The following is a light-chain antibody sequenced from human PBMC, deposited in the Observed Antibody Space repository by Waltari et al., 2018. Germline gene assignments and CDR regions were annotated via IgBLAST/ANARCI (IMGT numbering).Light chain of an antibody. CDR1: SSNIGHNY. J-gene: IGLJ7*01. CDR3: GTWDSSLSGAV. Sequence: QSVLTQPPSVSAAPGQRVTISCSGGSSNIGHNYVSWYRQFPGTAPKLLIYEDIERTSGIPGRFSGSKSGTSATLDITGLQAGDEADYYCGTWDSSLSGAVFGGGTHLTVL. V-gene: IGLV1-51*02. CDR2: EDI.